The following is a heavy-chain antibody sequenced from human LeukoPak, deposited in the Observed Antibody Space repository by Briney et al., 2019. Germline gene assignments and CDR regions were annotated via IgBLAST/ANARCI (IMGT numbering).Heavy chain of an antibody. CDR1: GGSISSYY. CDR2: IYYSGST. J-gene: IGHJ4*02. Sequence: SETLSFTCTVSGGSISSYYWSWIRQPPGKGPEWIGYIYYSGSTNYNPSLKSRVTISVDTSKNQFSLKLSSVTAADTAVYYCARQGQLDFDYWGQGTLVTVSS. V-gene: IGHV4-59*01. D-gene: IGHD5-24*01. CDR3: ARQGQLDFDY.